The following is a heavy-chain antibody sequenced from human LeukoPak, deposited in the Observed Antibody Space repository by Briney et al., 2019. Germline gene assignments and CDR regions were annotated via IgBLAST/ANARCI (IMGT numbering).Heavy chain of an antibody. V-gene: IGHV1-2*02. Sequence: GASVTVSCKASGYTFTGYYMHWVRQAPGQGLEWMGWINPNSGGTNYAQKFQGRVTMTRDTSISTAYMELSRLRSDDTAVYYCARVLSAAGSGGDYWGQGTLVTVSS. CDR3: ARVLSAAGSGGDY. J-gene: IGHJ4*02. D-gene: IGHD6-13*01. CDR2: INPNSGGT. CDR1: GYTFTGYY.